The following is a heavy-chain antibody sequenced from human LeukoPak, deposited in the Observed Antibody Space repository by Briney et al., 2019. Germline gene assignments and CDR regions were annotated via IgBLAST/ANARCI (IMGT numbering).Heavy chain of an antibody. CDR2: ISNSGTTT. CDR1: GFTFSTYA. V-gene: IGHV3-23*01. Sequence: QPGGSLRLSCAASGFTFSTYAMYWVRQAPGKGLEWVSTISNSGTTTYYADSVRGRFTISRDNSRNTLYLQMNSLRAEDTAVYYCAKGRGIMPPCWGQGTLVTVSS. J-gene: IGHJ4*02. CDR3: AKGRGIMPPC. D-gene: IGHD3-16*01.